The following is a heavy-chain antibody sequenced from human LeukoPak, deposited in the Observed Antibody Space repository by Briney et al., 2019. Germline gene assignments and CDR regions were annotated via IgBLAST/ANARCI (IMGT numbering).Heavy chain of an antibody. CDR1: GFTFSSYS. CDR3: AVRYCSSTSCFLF. V-gene: IGHV3-21*01. Sequence: GGSLRLSCAASGFTFSSYSMNWVRQAPGKGLEWVSSISSSSSYIYYADSVKGRFTISRDNAKNSLYLQMNSLRAEDTAVYYCAVRYCSSTSCFLFWGQGTLVTVSS. J-gene: IGHJ4*02. CDR2: ISSSSSYI. D-gene: IGHD2-2*01.